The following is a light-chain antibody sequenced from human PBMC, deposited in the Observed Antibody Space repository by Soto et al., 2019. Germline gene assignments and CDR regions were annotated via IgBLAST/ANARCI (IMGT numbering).Light chain of an antibody. J-gene: IGLJ2*01. CDR2: EVS. Sequence: QSALTQPASVSGSTGQSITISCTGTSSDVGSYNLVSWYQQHPGKAPKLMIYEVSKRPSGVSNRFSGSKSGNTASLTISGLQAEDEADYYCCSYAGSSTDVLFGGGTKLTVL. V-gene: IGLV2-23*02. CDR3: CSYAGSSTDVL. CDR1: SSDVGSYNL.